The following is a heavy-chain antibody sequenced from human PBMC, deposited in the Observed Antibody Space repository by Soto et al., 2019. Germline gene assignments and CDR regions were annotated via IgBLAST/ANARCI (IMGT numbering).Heavy chain of an antibody. D-gene: IGHD2-8*01. Sequence: PSETLSLICAVSGASISSTDWWSWVRQPPGKGLEWLGEIYRSGSTYYDPSLRSRVAISVDTSQNLFSLTLTSVTAADTAVYYCAIPDAGDFHYWGQGALVTVSS. CDR3: AIPDAGDFHY. J-gene: IGHJ4*02. CDR1: GASISSTDW. V-gene: IGHV4-4*02. CDR2: IYRSGST.